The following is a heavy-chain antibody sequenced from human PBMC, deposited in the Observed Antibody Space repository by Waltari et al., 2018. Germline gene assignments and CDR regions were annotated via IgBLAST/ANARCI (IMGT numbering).Heavy chain of an antibody. J-gene: IGHJ4*02. CDR2: CNPNSGGT. CDR3: ARGAARYDSKGY. Sequence: QVQLVQSGAEVKKPGASVKVSCKASGYTFTGYYMHWVRQAPGQGLEWMGRCNPNSGGTNYAQKCQGRVTMTRDTSISTAYMELSRLRSDDTAVYYCARGAARYDSKGYWGQGTLVTVSS. D-gene: IGHD3-22*01. CDR1: GYTFTGYY. V-gene: IGHV1-2*06.